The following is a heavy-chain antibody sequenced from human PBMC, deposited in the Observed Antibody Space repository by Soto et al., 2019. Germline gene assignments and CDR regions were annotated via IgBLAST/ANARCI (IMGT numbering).Heavy chain of an antibody. CDR1: GYTFTSYG. V-gene: IGHV1-18*04. D-gene: IGHD6-13*01. CDR2: ISAYNGNT. CDR3: AREAAGGGYYYYYGMGV. Sequence: GASVKVSCKASGYTFTSYGISWVRQAPGQGLEWMGWISAYNGNTNYAQKLQGRVTMTTDTSTSTAHMELRSLRSDDTAVYCCAREAAGGGYYYYYGMGVCGQRPTVAVSS. J-gene: IGHJ6*02.